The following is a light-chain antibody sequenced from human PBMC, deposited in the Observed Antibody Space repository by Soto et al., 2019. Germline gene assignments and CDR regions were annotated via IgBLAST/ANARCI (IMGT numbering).Light chain of an antibody. CDR3: QQYNSPYT. J-gene: IGKJ2*01. Sequence: DIQITQSPSTLSASVGDRVTITCRASQSISSWLAWYQQKPGKAPNLLIYDASSLESGVPSRFSGSGSGTEITLTISSLQPDDFATYYCQQYNSPYTFGQGTKVDIK. V-gene: IGKV1-5*01. CDR2: DAS. CDR1: QSISSW.